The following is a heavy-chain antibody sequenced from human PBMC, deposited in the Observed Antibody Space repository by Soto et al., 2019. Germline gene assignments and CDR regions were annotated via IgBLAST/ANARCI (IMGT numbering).Heavy chain of an antibody. J-gene: IGHJ4*02. V-gene: IGHV4-59*01. CDR2: IYYSGST. Sequence: PSETLSLTCTVSGGSISSYYWSWIRQPPGKGLEWIGYIYYSGSTNYNPSPKSRVTISVDTSKNQFSLKLSSVTAADTAVYYCATTYYDSSGQLFDYWGQGTLVTVSS. CDR1: GGSISSYY. CDR3: ATTYYDSSGQLFDY. D-gene: IGHD3-22*01.